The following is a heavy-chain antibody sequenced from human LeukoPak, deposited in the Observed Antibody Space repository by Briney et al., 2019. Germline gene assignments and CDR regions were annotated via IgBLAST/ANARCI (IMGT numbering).Heavy chain of an antibody. CDR3: ARGRGSRIAVAGVPDY. CDR1: GYTFTSFD. CDR2: MNPNSGNT. Sequence: ASVKVSCKAAGYTFTSFDINWLRQATGQGLEWMGWMNPNSGNTGYAHKFQGRVTMTRNASISTAYMELSSLRSEDTAVYYCARGRGSRIAVAGVPDYWGQGTLVTVSS. D-gene: IGHD6-19*01. V-gene: IGHV1-8*01. J-gene: IGHJ4*02.